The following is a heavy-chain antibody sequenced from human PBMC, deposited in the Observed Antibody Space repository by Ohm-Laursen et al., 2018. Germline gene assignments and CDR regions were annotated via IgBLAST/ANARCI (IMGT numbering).Heavy chain of an antibody. D-gene: IGHD3-22*01. CDR1: GFTFSSYG. CDR3: ARGGYYYDPTWDY. J-gene: IGHJ4*02. CDR2: IWYDGSNK. Sequence: SLRLSCTASGFTFSSYGMHWVRQAPGKGLEWVAVIWYDGSNKYYADSVKGRFTISRDNSKNTLYLQMNSLRAEDTAVYYCARGGYYYDPTWDYWGQGTLVTVSS. V-gene: IGHV3-33*01.